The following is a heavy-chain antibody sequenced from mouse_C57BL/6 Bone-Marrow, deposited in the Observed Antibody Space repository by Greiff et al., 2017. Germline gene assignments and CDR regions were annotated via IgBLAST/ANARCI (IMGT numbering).Heavy chain of an antibody. Sequence: EVMLVESVAELVRPGASVKLSCTASGFNIKNTYMHWVKQRPEQGLEWIGRIDPANGNTKYAPKFQGKATITADTSSNTAYLQLSSLTSEDTAIYYCASLTTVVATRYFDVWGTGTTVTVSS. D-gene: IGHD1-1*01. CDR1: GFNIKNTY. J-gene: IGHJ1*03. CDR2: IDPANGNT. V-gene: IGHV14-3*01. CDR3: ASLTTVVATRYFDV.